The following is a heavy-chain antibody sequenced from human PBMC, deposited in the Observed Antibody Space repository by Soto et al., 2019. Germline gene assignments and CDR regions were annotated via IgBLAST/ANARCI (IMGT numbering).Heavy chain of an antibody. V-gene: IGHV4-31*03. CDR1: GDSVSSGRDF. J-gene: IGHJ4*02. CDR3: ARGRPMLGAKTFFDY. CDR2: ISYSGTT. Sequence: SETLSLTCKVSGDSVSSGRDFWSWIRQDPGMALEWIGYISYSGTTYYTPSLRSRVSISIDTSQNQFSLRLDSVTAADTAVYYCARGRPMLGAKTFFDYWGQGTQVIVSS. D-gene: IGHD1-26*01.